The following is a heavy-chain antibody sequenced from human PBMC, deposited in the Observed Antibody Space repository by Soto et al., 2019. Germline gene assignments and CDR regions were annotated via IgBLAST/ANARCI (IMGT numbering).Heavy chain of an antibody. CDR2: TYFRSKWYN. CDR3: ARVSFDHFVHWFDP. J-gene: IGHJ5*02. D-gene: IGHD3-9*01. V-gene: IGHV6-1*01. CDR1: GDSVSSNTAA. Sequence: SQTRSLTFAISGDSVSSNTAAWNWIRQSPSRGLEWLGRTYFRSKWYNDYAISVKSRITINPDTSKNQFSLLLNSVTPEDTAVYYCARVSFDHFVHWFDPWGQGTLVTVS.